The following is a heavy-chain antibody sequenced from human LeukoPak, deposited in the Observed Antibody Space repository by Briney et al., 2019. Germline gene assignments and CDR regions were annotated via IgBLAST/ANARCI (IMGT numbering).Heavy chain of an antibody. Sequence: GGSLRLSCAASGFTFSSYAMGWVRQAPGKGLEWVSAISGSGGSTYYADSVKGRFTISRDNSKNTLYLQMNSLRAEDTAVYYCAKGGPNYYDSSGYYSYYYYMDVWGKGTTVTVSS. D-gene: IGHD3-22*01. CDR3: AKGGPNYYDSSGYYSYYYYMDV. CDR1: GFTFSSYA. CDR2: ISGSGGST. V-gene: IGHV3-23*01. J-gene: IGHJ6*03.